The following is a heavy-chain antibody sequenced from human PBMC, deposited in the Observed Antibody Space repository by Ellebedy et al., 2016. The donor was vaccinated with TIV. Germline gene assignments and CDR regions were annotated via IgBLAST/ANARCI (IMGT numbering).Heavy chain of an antibody. CDR3: AKGRGGGSDSSSPRYYFDY. CDR1: GFTFSRYA. V-gene: IGHV3-23*01. D-gene: IGHD3-22*01. J-gene: IGHJ4*02. Sequence: PGGSLRLSCAASGFTFSRYAMSWVRQAPGKGLEWVSAITDSGGDTYHADSVKGRLTISRDNSKNTLYLQMNSLRAEDTAVYYCAKGRGGGSDSSSPRYYFDYWGLGTLVTVSS. CDR2: ITDSGGDT.